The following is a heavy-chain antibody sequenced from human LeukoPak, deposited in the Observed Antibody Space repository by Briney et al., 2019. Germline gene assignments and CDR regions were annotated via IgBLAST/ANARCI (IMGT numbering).Heavy chain of an antibody. CDR3: ARDLGAVAGSYYFDY. D-gene: IGHD6-19*01. CDR1: GFTVSGNY. Sequence: GGSLRLSCEASGFTVSGNYMSWVRQAPGKGLEWVSVIYSGGSTYYADSVKGRFTISRDNSKNTLYLQMNSLRAEDTAVYYCARDLGAVAGSYYFDYXXQXTLVTVSS. J-gene: IGHJ4*02. CDR2: IYSGGST. V-gene: IGHV3-53*01.